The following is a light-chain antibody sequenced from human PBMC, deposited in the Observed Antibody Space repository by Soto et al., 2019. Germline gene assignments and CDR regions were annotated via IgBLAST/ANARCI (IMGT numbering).Light chain of an antibody. J-gene: IGKJ4*01. CDR3: QHYGTSPLT. Sequence: EIVLTQSPGTLSLSPGERATLSCRASRSVSSSHLAWYQQKPGQAPRLLIYGASSRATGIPDRFSGSGSGTDFTLTISRLEPEDFAVYYCQHYGTSPLTFGGGTKVEIK. CDR1: RSVSSSH. V-gene: IGKV3-20*01. CDR2: GAS.